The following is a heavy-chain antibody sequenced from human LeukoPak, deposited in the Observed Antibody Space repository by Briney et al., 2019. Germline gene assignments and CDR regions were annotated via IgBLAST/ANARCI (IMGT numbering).Heavy chain of an antibody. CDR1: GSTFSTFG. D-gene: IGHD3-10*01. CDR2: IQYDDSIE. CDR3: AKDQGVVGSYDY. J-gene: IGHJ4*01. Sequence: PGGSLRLSCAASGSTFSTFGMNWVRQAPDKGLEWVAFIQYDDSIEYYADSVKGRFTISRDNSKNTLYLQMNSPRGDDTAVYYCAKDQGVVGSYDYWGHGTLVTVSS. V-gene: IGHV3-30*02.